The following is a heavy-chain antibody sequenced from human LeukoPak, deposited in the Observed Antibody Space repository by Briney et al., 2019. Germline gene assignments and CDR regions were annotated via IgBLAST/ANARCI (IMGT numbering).Heavy chain of an antibody. CDR1: GFTFNSYS. CDR2: IRSGDTNT. D-gene: IGHD5-18*01. J-gene: IGHJ3*02. V-gene: IGHV3-48*04. CDR3: ARDTAMEDAFDI. Sequence: PGGSLRLSCAASGFTFNSYSMNWVRQAPGKGLEWVSYIRSGDTNTDYTGSVKGRFTISRDNAKNSLYLQMNRLRAEDTAVYYCARDTAMEDAFDIWGQGTMVTVSS.